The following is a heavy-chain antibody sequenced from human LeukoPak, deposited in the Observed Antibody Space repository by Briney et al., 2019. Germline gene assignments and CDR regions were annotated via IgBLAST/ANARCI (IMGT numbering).Heavy chain of an antibody. Sequence: SGTLSLTCAVSGGSISSHYWSWIRQPPGKGLEWVGDIYYSGSTNYNPSLKSRVTISLDTSKNQLSLKLSSVTAAATAVYYCAGVEKYAQNFGACGRGPTAMVSS. V-gene: IGHV4-59*11. J-gene: IGHJ6*04. CDR2: IYYSGST. D-gene: IGHD3-3*01. CDR1: GGSISSHY. CDR3: AGVEKYAQNFGA.